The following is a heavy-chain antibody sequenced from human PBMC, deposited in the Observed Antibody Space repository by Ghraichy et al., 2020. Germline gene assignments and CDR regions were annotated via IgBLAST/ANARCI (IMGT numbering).Heavy chain of an antibody. CDR3: ARLGWGGYYDSKWPRGFDL. CDR1: GGSISSISYY. CDR2: IYYSGST. D-gene: IGHD3-22*01. V-gene: IGHV4-39*01. J-gene: IGHJ2*01. Sequence: SETLSLTCTVSGGSISSISYYWGWIRQPPGKGLEWIGSIYYSGSTYYNPSLKSRVTISVDTSKNQFSLKLSSVTAADTAVYYCARLGWGGYYDSKWPRGFDLWGRGTLVTVSS.